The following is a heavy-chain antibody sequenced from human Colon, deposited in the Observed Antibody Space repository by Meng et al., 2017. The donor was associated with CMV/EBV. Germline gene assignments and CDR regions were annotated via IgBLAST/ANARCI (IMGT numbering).Heavy chain of an antibody. CDR2: ISDSGGST. CDR3: DGSDF. J-gene: IGHJ4*02. V-gene: IGHV3-23*01. CDR1: GFSFSNYA. Sequence: GGSLRLSCAASGFSFSNYAMSWARQIPGKGLEWVATISDSGGSTHYADSVKGRFTISRDNSKKTLSLLMNSLRADDTAVYYCDGSDFWGQGTLVTVSS.